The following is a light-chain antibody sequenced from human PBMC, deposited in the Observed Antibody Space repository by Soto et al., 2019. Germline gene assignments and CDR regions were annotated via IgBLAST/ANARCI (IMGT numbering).Light chain of an antibody. CDR2: DAS. V-gene: IGKV1-5*01. Sequence: DIQMTQSPSTLSASVGDRVTITCRASQSISSWLAWYQQKPGKAPKLLIYDASSLESGVPSRFSGSGSWTEFTLTISSLQPDDSATYYCQQYNSYPTFGQGTKMDIK. CDR3: QQYNSYPT. J-gene: IGKJ1*01. CDR1: QSISSW.